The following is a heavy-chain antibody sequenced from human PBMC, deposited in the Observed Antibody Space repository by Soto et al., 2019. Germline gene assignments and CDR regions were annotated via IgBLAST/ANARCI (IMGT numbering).Heavy chain of an antibody. CDR3: ARMTRTYYDFWRCYWGGPLSFDY. J-gene: IGHJ4*02. CDR1: GGSISSSSYY. Sequence: PSETLSLTCTVSGGSISSSSYYWGWIRQPPGKGLEWIGSIYYSGSTYYNPSLKSRVTISVDTSKNQFSLKLSSVTAADTAVYYCARMTRTYYDFWRCYWGGPLSFDYCGQGTLVTVSS. V-gene: IGHV4-39*01. CDR2: IYYSGST. D-gene: IGHD3-3*01.